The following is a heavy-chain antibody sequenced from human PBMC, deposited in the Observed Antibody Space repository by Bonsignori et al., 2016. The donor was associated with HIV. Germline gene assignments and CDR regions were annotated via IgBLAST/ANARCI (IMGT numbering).Heavy chain of an antibody. Sequence: WVRQAPGQGLEWMGLLILKMVKQYTQRSSRADVTITADTSTDTAYMELSSLRSEDTAVYYCAAGYSSSWGWFDPWGQGTLVTVSS. D-gene: IGHD6-13*01. J-gene: IGHJ5*02. CDR2: LILKMVK. V-gene: IGHV1-69-2*01. CDR3: AAGYSSSWGWFDP.